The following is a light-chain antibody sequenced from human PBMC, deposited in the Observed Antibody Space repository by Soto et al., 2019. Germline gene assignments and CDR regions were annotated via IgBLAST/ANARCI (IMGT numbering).Light chain of an antibody. V-gene: IGKV1-39*01. CDR2: AAS. Sequence: DIQMTQSPSSLSAVVGDRVTISCRASQTISTYLNWYQQRPGEAPKLLIFAASRLQSGVPSRFSGSGSGTLFTLTIRGRLPDDFAVYYCRQSYSTPYTFGQGTKVEVK. CDR3: RQSYSTPYT. CDR1: QTISTY. J-gene: IGKJ2*01.